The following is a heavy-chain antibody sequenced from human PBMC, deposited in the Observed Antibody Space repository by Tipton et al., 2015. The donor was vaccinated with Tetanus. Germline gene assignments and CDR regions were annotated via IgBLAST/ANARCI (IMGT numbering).Heavy chain of an antibody. CDR2: IYYTESR. D-gene: IGHD5-12*01. CDR3: AKGRATSLHDY. Sequence: LRLSCSVSGDSISSNTNYWAWIRQPPGKGLEWIGSIYYTESRYYNPSLKSRVTISVDAPKTQLSLKLSSVTAADTAVYYCAKGRATSLHDYWGQGTLVTVSS. CDR1: GDSISSNTNY. J-gene: IGHJ4*02. V-gene: IGHV4-39*01.